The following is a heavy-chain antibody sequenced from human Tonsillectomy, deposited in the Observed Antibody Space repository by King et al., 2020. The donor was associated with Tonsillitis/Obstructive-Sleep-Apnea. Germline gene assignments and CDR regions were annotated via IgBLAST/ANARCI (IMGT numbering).Heavy chain of an antibody. CDR3: ARGAVDDFWSGYSDAFDI. V-gene: IGHV4-31*03. J-gene: IGHJ3*02. D-gene: IGHD3-3*01. CDR2: IYSIGST. Sequence: QLQESGPGLVKPSQTLSLTCTVSGGSISSGGYYWSWIRQHPGKGLEWIGCIYSIGSTYYNPSLKSRVTISVDTSKNQFSLKLISVTAADTAVYYCARGAVDDFWSGYSDAFDIWGQGTMVTVSS. CDR1: GGSISSGGYY.